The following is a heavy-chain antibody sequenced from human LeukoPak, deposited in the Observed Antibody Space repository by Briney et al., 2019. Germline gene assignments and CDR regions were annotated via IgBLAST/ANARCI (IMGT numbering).Heavy chain of an antibody. CDR1: GFTFSSYS. Sequence: GGSLRLSCAASGFTFSSYSMNWVRQAPGKGLEWVSSISSSSNYIYYADSVKGRFTISRDNAKNSLYPQMNSLRAEDTAVYYCARDLTPRTLIVVVPAAINWFDPWGQGTLVTVSS. V-gene: IGHV3-21*01. D-gene: IGHD2-2*01. CDR3: ARDLTPRTLIVVVPAAINWFDP. J-gene: IGHJ5*02. CDR2: ISSSSNYI.